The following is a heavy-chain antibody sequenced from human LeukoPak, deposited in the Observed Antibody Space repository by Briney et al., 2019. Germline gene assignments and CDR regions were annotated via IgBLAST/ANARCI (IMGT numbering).Heavy chain of an antibody. V-gene: IGHV3-30*02. Sequence: QPGGSLRLSCAASGFTFSSYWMHWVRQAPGKGLEWVALIRSDGSDKYYADSVKGRFTISRDNSKNTVFLQMNSLRAEDTAVYYCAKDIAAAGGPCAYWGRGTLVTVSS. J-gene: IGHJ4*02. D-gene: IGHD6-13*01. CDR1: GFTFSSYW. CDR3: AKDIAAAGGPCAY. CDR2: IRSDGSDK.